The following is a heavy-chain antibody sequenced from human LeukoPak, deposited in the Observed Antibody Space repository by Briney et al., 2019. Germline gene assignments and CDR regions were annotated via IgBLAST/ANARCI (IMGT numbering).Heavy chain of an antibody. Sequence: GGSLRLSCAASGFTFSSYAMNWVRQAPGKGLEWLSAISGSGGGTYYADSVKGRFTISRDNSKNTLYLQMSSLRAEDTAVYYCAKATSRMTTVTSPLGYWGQGTLVTVSS. D-gene: IGHD4-17*01. V-gene: IGHV3-23*01. CDR2: ISGSGGGT. CDR3: AKATSRMTTVTSPLGY. J-gene: IGHJ4*02. CDR1: GFTFSSYA.